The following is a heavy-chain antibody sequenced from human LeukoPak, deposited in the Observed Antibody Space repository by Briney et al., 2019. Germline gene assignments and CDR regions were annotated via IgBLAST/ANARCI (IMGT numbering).Heavy chain of an antibody. Sequence: GGSLRLSFAASGFTFSSYGMDWVRQAPGKGLEWVAVIWYDGSNKYYADSVKGRFTISRDNSKNTLYLQMNSLRVEDTAVYYCARTSYCSSSSCGDVWGQGTTVTVSS. J-gene: IGHJ6*02. D-gene: IGHD2-2*01. V-gene: IGHV3-33*03. CDR1: GFTFSSYG. CDR2: IWYDGSNK. CDR3: ARTSYCSSSSCGDV.